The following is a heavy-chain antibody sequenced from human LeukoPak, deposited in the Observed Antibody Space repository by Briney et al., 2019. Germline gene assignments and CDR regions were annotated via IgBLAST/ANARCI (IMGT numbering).Heavy chain of an antibody. D-gene: IGHD5-18*01. V-gene: IGHV4-59*12. CDR1: GGSISSYY. CDR2: IYYSGST. Sequence: PSETLSLTCTVSGGSISSYYWSWIRQPPGKGLEWIGYIYYSGSTNYNPSLKSRVTISVHTSKNQFSLKLSSVTAADTAVYYCASTNTAMVAFDYWDQGTLVTVSS. J-gene: IGHJ4*02. CDR3: ASTNTAMVAFDY.